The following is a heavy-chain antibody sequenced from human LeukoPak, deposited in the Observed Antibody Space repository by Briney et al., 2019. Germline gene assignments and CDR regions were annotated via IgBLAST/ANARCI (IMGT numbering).Heavy chain of an antibody. CDR2: ISSSSSYI. CDR3: ARDLYSSTWYSSDFFQH. CDR1: GFTFSSYS. Sequence: KSGGSLRLSCAASGFTFSSYSMNWVRQAPGKGLEWVSSISSSSSYIYYADSVKGRFTISRDNAKNSLSLQMNSLTAEDTALYYCARDLYSSTWYSSDFFQHWGQGTPVTVSS. V-gene: IGHV3-21*01. D-gene: IGHD6-13*01. J-gene: IGHJ1*01.